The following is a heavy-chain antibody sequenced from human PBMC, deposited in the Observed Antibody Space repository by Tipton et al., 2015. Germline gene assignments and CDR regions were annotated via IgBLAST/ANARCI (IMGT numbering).Heavy chain of an antibody. CDR2: IQYSGST. V-gene: IGHV4-59*01. Sequence: TLSLTCSVSSDSISKYYWSWIRQPPGKELEWIGCIQYSGSTNYNPSLKSRVTISVDTSKNQFSLKLSSVTAADTAVYYCARDLEHGMDVWGQGTTVTVSS. CDR1: SDSISKYY. D-gene: IGHD5-24*01. CDR3: ARDLEHGMDV. J-gene: IGHJ6*02.